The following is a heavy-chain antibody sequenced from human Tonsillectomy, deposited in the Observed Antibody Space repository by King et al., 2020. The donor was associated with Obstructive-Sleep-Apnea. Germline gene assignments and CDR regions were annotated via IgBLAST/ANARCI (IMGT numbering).Heavy chain of an antibody. J-gene: IGHJ4*02. Sequence: QLQESGPRLVKPSGTLFLTSTVFGGSSSSYFWSWVWHPPGKGLEWIGYILLSWSTNYNPSLTSRVTISVDTSKNQFSLKLSSVTAADTAVYYCATDSSGWYDYWGQGTLVTVSS. CDR1: GGSSSSYF. D-gene: IGHD6-19*01. V-gene: IGHV4-59*01. CDR2: ILLSWST. CDR3: ATDSSGWYDY.